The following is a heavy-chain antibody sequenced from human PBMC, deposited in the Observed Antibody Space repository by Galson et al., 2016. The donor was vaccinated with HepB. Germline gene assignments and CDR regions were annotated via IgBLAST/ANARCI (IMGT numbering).Heavy chain of an antibody. J-gene: IGHJ2*01. CDR2: MNPDGSAI. CDR1: GFAFGASW. CDR3: AREEEGYCGGGSCPGLGYFDL. D-gene: IGHD2-15*01. V-gene: IGHV3-7*03. Sequence: SLRLSCAASGFAFGASWMTWIRHVPGKGLEWLADMNPDGSAILYGDSVKGRFTPSRDNARYSLYLHMNSLRAEDTGVYYCAREEEGYCGGGSCPGLGYFDLWGRGTLVTVSS.